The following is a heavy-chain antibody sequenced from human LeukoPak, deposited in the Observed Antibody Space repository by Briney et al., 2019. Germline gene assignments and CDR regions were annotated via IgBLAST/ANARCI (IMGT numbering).Heavy chain of an antibody. V-gene: IGHV4-34*01. D-gene: IGHD3-3*01. CDR2: INHSGST. CDR1: GGSFSGYY. CDR3: ARLITIFGVVAWYFDL. J-gene: IGHJ2*01. Sequence: PSETLSLTCAVYGGSFSGYYWSWLRQPPGKGLEWLGEINHSGSTNYNPSLKSRVTISVDTSKNQFSLKLSSVTAADTAVYYCARLITIFGVVAWYFDLWGRGTLVTVSS.